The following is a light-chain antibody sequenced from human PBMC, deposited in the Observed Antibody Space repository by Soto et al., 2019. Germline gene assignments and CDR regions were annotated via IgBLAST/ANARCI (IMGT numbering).Light chain of an antibody. CDR1: QTISSG. Sequence: DIPMTQSPSTLSASVGDRVTITCRASQTISSGLAWYQQKPGKAPKVLIYDASTLESGVPSRFSGSGSGTEFTLTISSLQPVDFASYYWRQYKSYNTFGQGTMVEIK. V-gene: IGKV1-5*01. CDR3: RQYKSYNT. CDR2: DAS. J-gene: IGKJ1*01.